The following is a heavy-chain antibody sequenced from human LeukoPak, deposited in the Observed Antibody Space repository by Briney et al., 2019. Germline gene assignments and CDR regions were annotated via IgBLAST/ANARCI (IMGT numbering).Heavy chain of an antibody. D-gene: IGHD3-3*01. CDR2: IYYSGST. CDR3: ARGDFGVDHYHYYYMDV. Sequence: RTSETLSLTCTVSGGSISSYYWSWIRQPPGKGLEWIGYIYYSGSTNYNPSLKSRVTISVDTSKNQFSLKLSSVTAADTAVYYCARGDFGVDHYHYYYMDVWGKGTTVTVSS. CDR1: GGSISSYY. V-gene: IGHV4-59*01. J-gene: IGHJ6*03.